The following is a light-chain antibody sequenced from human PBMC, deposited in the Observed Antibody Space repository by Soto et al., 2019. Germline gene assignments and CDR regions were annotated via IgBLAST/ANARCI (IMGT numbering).Light chain of an antibody. V-gene: IGLV1-47*01. J-gene: IGLJ2*01. Sequence: QSVLTQPPSASGTPGQRVTISCSGSSSNIGSNYVDWYQQVPGTAPKLLICRNNQRPSGVPDRFSGSKSGTSASLAISGLRSEDEADYYCAAWDDSLSGVVFGGGTKLTVL. CDR1: SSNIGSNY. CDR3: AAWDDSLSGVV. CDR2: RNN.